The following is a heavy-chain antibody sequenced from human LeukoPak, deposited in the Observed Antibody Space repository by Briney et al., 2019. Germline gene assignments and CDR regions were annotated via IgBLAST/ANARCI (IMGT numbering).Heavy chain of an antibody. CDR2: IYYSGST. V-gene: IGHV4-59*01. CDR3: ARAVAYGIDTGYFDY. CDR1: DGSINSFY. D-gene: IGHD2-8*02. Sequence: SETLSLTCTVSDGSINSFYWSWIRQPPGKGLEWIGYIYYSGSTNYNPSLKSRVTISVDTSKNRFSLNLNPVTAADTAVYYCARAVAYGIDTGYFDYWGQGTLVTVSS. J-gene: IGHJ4*02.